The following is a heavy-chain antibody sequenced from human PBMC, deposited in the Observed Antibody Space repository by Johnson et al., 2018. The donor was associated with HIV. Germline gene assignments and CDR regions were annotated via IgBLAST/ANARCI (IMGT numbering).Heavy chain of an antibody. D-gene: IGHD2-21*01. Sequence: VQLVESGGGVVRPGGSLRLSCVASGFTFDDYGMRWVRPAPGKGLEWVSGITWNGGRRGYVDAVKGRFTHSRYISKNSLYLQMNSLRAADTALYYCAKDIWAYCGGDCSPGSAFDIWGRGTMVTVSS. CDR2: ITWNGGRR. CDR3: AKDIWAYCGGDCSPGSAFDI. V-gene: IGHV3-20*04. J-gene: IGHJ3*02. CDR1: GFTFDDYG.